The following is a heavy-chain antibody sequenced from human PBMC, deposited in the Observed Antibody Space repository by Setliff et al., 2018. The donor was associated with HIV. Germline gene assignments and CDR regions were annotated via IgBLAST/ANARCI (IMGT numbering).Heavy chain of an antibody. CDR1: GYSFTNYW. CDR3: VRRDNLVVTLTYYFDS. V-gene: IGHV5-51*01. Sequence: PGESLKISCQASGYSFTNYWIGWVRQMPGKGLEWMGIIFPGDSDTRYSPSFQGQVIISADKSISTAYLHVSSLKASDTAIYYCVRRDNLVVTLTYYFDSWGQGTLVTVSS. CDR2: IFPGDSDT. J-gene: IGHJ4*02. D-gene: IGHD2-21*02.